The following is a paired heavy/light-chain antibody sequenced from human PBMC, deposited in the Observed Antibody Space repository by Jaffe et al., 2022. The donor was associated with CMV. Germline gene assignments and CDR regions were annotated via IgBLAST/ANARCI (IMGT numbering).Light chain of an antibody. CDR1: QDISNY. CDR2: DAS. Sequence: DIQMTQSPSSLSASIGDRVTITCQASQDISNYLNWYQQKPGEAPKLLIFDASNLETGVPSRFRGSGSGTYFTFTISALQPEDIATYYCQQYDALPYTFGRGTELDIK. V-gene: IGKV1-33*01. J-gene: IGKJ2*01. CDR3: QQYDALPYT.
Heavy chain of an antibody. CDR1: GFAFSSFG. J-gene: IGHJ4*02. Sequence: QVQLVESGGGVVQPGRSLRLSCAASGFAFSSFGMHWVRRAPGKGLEWVAVIWYDGSNQYYTESVKGRFTISRDNSKNTLYLQMNSLRPEDTAMYHCVKGYRSAFYDSSGYLHPFDYWGQGTLVTVSS. CDR2: IWYDGSNQ. D-gene: IGHD3-22*01. CDR3: VKGYRSAFYDSSGYLHPFDY. V-gene: IGHV3-30*18.